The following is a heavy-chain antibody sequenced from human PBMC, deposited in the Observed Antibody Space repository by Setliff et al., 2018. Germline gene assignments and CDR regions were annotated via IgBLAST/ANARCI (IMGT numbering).Heavy chain of an antibody. CDR3: AAAPAGSDVFDM. CDR2: IRSKSDSYAT. J-gene: IGHJ3*02. D-gene: IGHD6-13*01. V-gene: IGHV3-73*01. CDR1: GFTFRGSA. Sequence: GGSLRLSCAASGFTFRGSAMYWVRQASGKGLEWVGRIRSKSDSYATIYAASVRGRFTISRDDSKNTAYLQMNSLKTEDTAVYYCAAAPAGSDVFDMWGQGTMVTVSS.